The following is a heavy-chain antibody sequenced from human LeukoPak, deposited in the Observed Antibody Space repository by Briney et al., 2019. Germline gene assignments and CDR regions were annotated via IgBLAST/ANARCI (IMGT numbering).Heavy chain of an antibody. Sequence: ASVKVSCKASGYTFTGYYMHWVRQAPGQGLEWMGWINPNSGGTNYAQKFQGRVTMTRDTSISTAYMELSRLRSDDTAVYYCARDSSGYSSLDYWGQGTLVTVSS. CDR1: GYTFTGYY. J-gene: IGHJ4*02. CDR3: ARDSSGYSSLDY. V-gene: IGHV1-2*02. D-gene: IGHD6-13*01. CDR2: INPNSGGT.